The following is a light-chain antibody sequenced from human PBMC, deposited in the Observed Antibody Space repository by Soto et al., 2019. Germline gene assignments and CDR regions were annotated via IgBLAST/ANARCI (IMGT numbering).Light chain of an antibody. J-gene: IGKJ2*01. CDR1: QGISSY. Sequence: IRMTQSPSSFSASTGDRVTITCRASQGISSYLAWYQQKPGKAPNLLIYAASTLQSGVPSRFSGSGSGTDFTLTISCLQSEDFATYYCQQYSSYPYTFGQGTKLEIK. CDR2: AAS. V-gene: IGKV1-8*01. CDR3: QQYSSYPYT.